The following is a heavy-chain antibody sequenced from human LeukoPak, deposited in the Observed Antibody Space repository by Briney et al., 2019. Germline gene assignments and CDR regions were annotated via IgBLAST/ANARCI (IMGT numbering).Heavy chain of an antibody. J-gene: IGHJ4*02. CDR1: GFTFDDYA. CDR2: ISWNSGSI. Sequence: PGGSLRLSCAASGFTFDDYAMHWVRQAPGKGLEWVSGISWNSGSIGYADSVKGRFTISRDNAKNSLYLQMNSLRAEDTALYYCAKDRWYSGYDYLFDYWGQGTLVTVSS. D-gene: IGHD5-12*01. V-gene: IGHV3-9*01. CDR3: AKDRWYSGYDYLFDY.